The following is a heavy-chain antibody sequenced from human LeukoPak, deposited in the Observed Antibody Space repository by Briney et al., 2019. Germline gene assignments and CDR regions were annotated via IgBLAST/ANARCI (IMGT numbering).Heavy chain of an antibody. V-gene: IGHV4-34*01. D-gene: IGHD2-21*02. CDR3: TRMTAGHDY. CDR1: GVSFNDYY. CDR2: INHSGYT. Sequence: SETLSLPCAVSGVSFNDYYWSWVRQTPGKGLEWIGEINHSGYTNDSPSLKSRVTLSIDTSRKQFSLNLRSVTVADTGIYYCTRMTAGHDYWGQGTLVTVS. J-gene: IGHJ4*02.